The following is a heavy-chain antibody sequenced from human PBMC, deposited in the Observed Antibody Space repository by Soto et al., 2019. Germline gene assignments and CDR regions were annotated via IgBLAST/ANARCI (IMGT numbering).Heavy chain of an antibody. CDR1: GFTFSTYA. J-gene: IGHJ5*02. CDR2: ISGSGGST. D-gene: IGHD6-19*01. CDR3: ATGRIAVASLFTS. V-gene: IGHV3-23*01. Sequence: EVQLLESGGGLVQPGGSLRLSCAASGFTFSTYALNWVRHAPGKGLEWVPVISGSGGSTYYADSVKGRFTISRDNYKTKLYLQMNSLRAEDTAVYYCATGRIAVASLFTSWGQGTLVTVSS.